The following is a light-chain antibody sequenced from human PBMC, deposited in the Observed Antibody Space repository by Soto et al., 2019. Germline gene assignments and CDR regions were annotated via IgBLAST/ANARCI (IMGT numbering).Light chain of an antibody. CDR2: GAS. V-gene: IGKV3-15*01. CDR1: QSVSIN. Sequence: EIMMTQSPATLSVSPGERATLSCRASQSVSINLAWYQQKPGQAPRLLIYGASTRATGIPARFSGSGSGTEFTLTISSLQSEDFAVYYCQQYNNWPPWTFGQGTKVDIK. J-gene: IGKJ1*01. CDR3: QQYNNWPPWT.